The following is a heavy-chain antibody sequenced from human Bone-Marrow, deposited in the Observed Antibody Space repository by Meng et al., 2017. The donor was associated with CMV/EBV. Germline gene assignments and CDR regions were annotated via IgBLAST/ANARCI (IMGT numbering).Heavy chain of an antibody. D-gene: IGHD5/OR15-5a*01. Sequence: SETLSLTCAVYGGSFSGYYWSWIRQPPGKGLEWSGEINHSGSTNYNPSLKSRVTISVDTSKNQFSLKLSCVTAADTAVYYCARGVSGAEYYFDYWGQGTLVTFSS. CDR1: GGSFSGYY. V-gene: IGHV4-34*01. CDR3: ARGVSGAEYYFDY. J-gene: IGHJ4*02. CDR2: INHSGST.